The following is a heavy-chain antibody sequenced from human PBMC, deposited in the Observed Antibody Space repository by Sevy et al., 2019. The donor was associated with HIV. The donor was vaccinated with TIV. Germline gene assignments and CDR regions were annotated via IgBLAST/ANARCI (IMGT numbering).Heavy chain of an antibody. CDR3: ARESIGAVGDFDY. CDR1: GGSMNNYF. D-gene: IGHD6-13*01. CDR2: IYYNGST. Sequence: SETLSLTCTVSGGSMNNYFWSWIRQPPGKGLEWIGYIYYNGSTNYNPSLKSRATISVDTSKNQLSLKLTSVTAADTAVYYCARESIGAVGDFDYWGQGTLVTVSS. J-gene: IGHJ4*02. V-gene: IGHV4-59*01.